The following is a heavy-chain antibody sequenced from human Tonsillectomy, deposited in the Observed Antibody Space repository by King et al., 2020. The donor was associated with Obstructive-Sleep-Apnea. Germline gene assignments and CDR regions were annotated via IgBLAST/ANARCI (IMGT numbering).Heavy chain of an antibody. J-gene: IGHJ3*02. V-gene: IGHV5-51*01. CDR2: IFPRDSDT. CDR1: GYRFASSW. D-gene: IGHD2-2*01. Sequence: QLVQSGPEVKKPGESLKISCKGSGYRFASSWIGWVRQMPGKGLEGMGVIFPRDSDTRYSPSFQGQVTISVDKSITTAYLWWSSLKASDTAIYYCARGYKTSWCDAFDIWGQGTMVTVSS. CDR3: ARGYKTSWCDAFDI.